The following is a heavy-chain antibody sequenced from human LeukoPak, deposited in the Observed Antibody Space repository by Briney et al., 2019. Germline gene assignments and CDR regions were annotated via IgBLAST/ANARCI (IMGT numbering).Heavy chain of an antibody. CDR3: VRDATTRSDFDI. D-gene: IGHD5-12*01. Sequence: GGSLRLSCAASGFPFSSYWMQWVRRAPGKGLVWVSRINSDGSSTSYADSVKGRFTISRDNAKNTLYLQMNSLRAEDTAVYYCVRDATTRSDFDIWGQGTMVTVSS. V-gene: IGHV3-74*01. CDR1: GFPFSSYW. CDR2: INSDGSST. J-gene: IGHJ3*02.